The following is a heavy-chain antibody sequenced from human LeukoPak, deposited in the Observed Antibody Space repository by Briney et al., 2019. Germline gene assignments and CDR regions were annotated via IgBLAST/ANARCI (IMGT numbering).Heavy chain of an antibody. CDR3: ARGIVEVAGVSDHFDY. J-gene: IGHJ4*02. CDR1: GFAFSGNW. Sequence: GGSLRPSCVAPGFAFSGNWMNWVRKAPGKGRGRVGTKSRDGSDKYYVDSVKGRFTISRDNAKTSLYLQINSLRADDTALYFCARGIVEVAGVSDHFDYWGQGTLITVSS. CDR2: KSRDGSDK. V-gene: IGHV3-7*01. D-gene: IGHD2-2*01.